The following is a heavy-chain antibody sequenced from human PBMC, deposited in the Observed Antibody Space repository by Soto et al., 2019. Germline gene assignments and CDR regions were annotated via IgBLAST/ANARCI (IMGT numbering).Heavy chain of an antibody. J-gene: IGHJ4*02. D-gene: IGHD3-10*01. Sequence: ASVKVSCKASGYTFTNHAIHWVRQAPGQGLEWMGWINAGKGDTKYPQRFQGRVTITRDTSASTAYMELSSLRSEDTAVYYCSRVDPGETSPFDHWGQGTLVTVSS. CDR3: SRVDPGETSPFDH. CDR1: GYTFTNHA. CDR2: INAGKGDT. V-gene: IGHV1-3*01.